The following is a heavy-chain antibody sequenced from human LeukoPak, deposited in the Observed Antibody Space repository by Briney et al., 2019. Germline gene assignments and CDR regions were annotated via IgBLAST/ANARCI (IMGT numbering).Heavy chain of an antibody. V-gene: IGHV3-30*18. D-gene: IGHD6-13*01. CDR1: GFTFSSYG. CDR3: AKDSSSSNPYFGLDV. Sequence: GRSLRLSCAASGFTFSSYGMHWVRQAPGKGLEWVAFISYDGANKYYADFVKGRFTISRDNSKNTLYLQMNSLRGDDTGMYFRAKDSSSSNPYFGLDVWGQGTTVTVSS. CDR2: ISYDGANK. J-gene: IGHJ6*02.